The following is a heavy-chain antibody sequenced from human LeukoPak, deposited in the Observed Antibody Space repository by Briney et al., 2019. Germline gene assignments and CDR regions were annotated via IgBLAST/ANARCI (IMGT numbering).Heavy chain of an antibody. D-gene: IGHD3-22*01. V-gene: IGHV6-1*01. CDR3: ARFWFGPNSSCYYFDY. CDR1: GDSVSSNSAT. CDR2: TYYRSQWYN. J-gene: IGHJ4*02. Sequence: SQTLSLTCAISGDSVSSNSATWNWIRQSPSRGLEWLGRTYYRSQWYNDYAVSVKSLIYINADTSKNQFSLQLKSVTPEDTAVYYCARFWFGPNSSCYYFDYWGQGTLVTVSS.